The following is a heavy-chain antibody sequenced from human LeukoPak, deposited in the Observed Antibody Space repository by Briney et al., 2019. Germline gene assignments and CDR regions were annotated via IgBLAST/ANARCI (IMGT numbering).Heavy chain of an antibody. CDR3: APMVAVEDRRGRGLSDY. CDR1: GFTFDDYG. Sequence: RAGGSLRLSCAASGFTFDDYGMGRVPQAPGKGVEWVSGINWSGGSIGYTDAVKGRFTISRDNTKNTLYLQMNSLIAEDTAVYYCAPMVAVEDRRGRGLSDYWGQGTLVTVSS. D-gene: IGHD6-19*01. CDR2: INWSGGSI. V-gene: IGHV3-20*04. J-gene: IGHJ4*02.